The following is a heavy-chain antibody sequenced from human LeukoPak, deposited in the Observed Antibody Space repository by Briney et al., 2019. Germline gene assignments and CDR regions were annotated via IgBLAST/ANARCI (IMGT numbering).Heavy chain of an antibody. J-gene: IGHJ4*02. D-gene: IGHD1-26*01. Sequence: PGGSLRLSCAASGFTFSSYAMSWVRQPPGKGLEWVSAISGSGGSTYYADSVKGRFTISRDNSKNTLYLQMNSLRAEDTAVYYCAKDLSGSGSPFGDYWGQGTLVTVSS. CDR3: AKDLSGSGSPFGDY. CDR2: ISGSGGST. V-gene: IGHV3-23*01. CDR1: GFTFSSYA.